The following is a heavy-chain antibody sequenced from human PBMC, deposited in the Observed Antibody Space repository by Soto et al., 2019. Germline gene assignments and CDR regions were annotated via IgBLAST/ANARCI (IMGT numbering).Heavy chain of an antibody. V-gene: IGHV3-33*01. Sequence: PGGSLRLSCAASRFTFSNYGMHWVRQAPGKGLEWVAVIWNDGSNKYYADSVEGRFTISRDNSKNTLYLQMNSLRGEDTAVYYCASSHRSIKWLAYNWGQGSLVTVSS. CDR3: ASSHRSIKWLAYN. J-gene: IGHJ4*02. CDR2: IWNDGSNK. CDR1: RFTFSNYG. D-gene: IGHD5-12*01.